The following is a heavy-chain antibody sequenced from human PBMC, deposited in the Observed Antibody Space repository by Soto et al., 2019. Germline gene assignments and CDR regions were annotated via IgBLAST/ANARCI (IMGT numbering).Heavy chain of an antibody. V-gene: IGHV3-30*18. D-gene: IGHD3-3*01. J-gene: IGHJ6*02. CDR1: GFTFSSYG. CDR2: ISYDGSNK. CDR3: AKERITIFGVVGWYYYYGMDV. Sequence: GGSPRLSCAASGFTFSSYGMHWVRQAPGKGLEWVAVISYDGSNKYYADSVKGRFTISRDNSKNTLYLQMNSLRAEDTAVYYCAKERITIFGVVGWYYYYGMDVWGQGTTVTVSS.